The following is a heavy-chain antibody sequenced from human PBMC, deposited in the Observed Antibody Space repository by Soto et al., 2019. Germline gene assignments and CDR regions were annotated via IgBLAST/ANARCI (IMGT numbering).Heavy chain of an antibody. J-gene: IGHJ6*02. CDR1: GGSISSSNW. CDR3: ARDNFSWYRYDMDV. V-gene: IGHV4-4*02. Sequence: SETLSLTCAVSGGSISSSNWWSWVRQPPGKGLEWIGEIYHSGSTNYNPSLKSRVTISVDKSKNQFSLKLSSVTAADTAVYYCARDNFSWYRYDMDVWGQGTTVTVSS. CDR2: IYHSGST. D-gene: IGHD6-13*01.